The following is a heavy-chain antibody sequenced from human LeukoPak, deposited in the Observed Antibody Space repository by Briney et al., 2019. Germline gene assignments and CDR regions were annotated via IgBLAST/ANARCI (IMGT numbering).Heavy chain of an antibody. V-gene: IGHV3-30*04. CDR2: ISKDGSMR. Sequence: GGSLRLSCAASGFSFTKYAMDWVRQAPGKGLEWVAIISKDGSMRYYADSVEGRFTVSRDNSNNAVYLQMNSLKSEDTAVCYCAGEKFDIWGQGTMVTVSA. CDR1: GFSFTKYA. CDR3: AGEKFDI. J-gene: IGHJ3*02.